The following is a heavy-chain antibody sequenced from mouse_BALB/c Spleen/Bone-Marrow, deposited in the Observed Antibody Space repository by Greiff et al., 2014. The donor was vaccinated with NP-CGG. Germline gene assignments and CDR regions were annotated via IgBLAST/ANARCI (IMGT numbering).Heavy chain of an antibody. D-gene: IGHD2-1*01. Sequence: EVQLQQSGAELVKPGASVKLSCTASGFNIQDTYMPWVKQRPEQGLEWIGRIDPANGNTKYDPKFQGKATITADTSSNTAYLQLSSLTSEDTAVYYCARNGNYGAWFAYWGQGTLVTVSA. J-gene: IGHJ3*01. CDR2: IDPANGNT. CDR3: ARNGNYGAWFAY. CDR1: GFNIQDTY. V-gene: IGHV14-3*02.